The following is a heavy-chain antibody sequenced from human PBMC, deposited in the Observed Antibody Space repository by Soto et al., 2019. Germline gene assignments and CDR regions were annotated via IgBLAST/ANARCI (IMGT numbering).Heavy chain of an antibody. V-gene: IGHV4-30-4*08. CDR2: IYYSGST. CDR3: ARGFDGSGSYYNPSNWFDP. Sequence: SETLSLTCTVSGGSISSGVYYWSWIRQHPGKGLEWIGYIYYSGSTYYNPSLKSRVTISVDTSKNQFSLKLSSVTAADTAVYYCARGFDGSGSYYNPSNWFDPWGQGTLVTVSS. CDR1: GGSISSGVYY. J-gene: IGHJ5*02. D-gene: IGHD3-10*01.